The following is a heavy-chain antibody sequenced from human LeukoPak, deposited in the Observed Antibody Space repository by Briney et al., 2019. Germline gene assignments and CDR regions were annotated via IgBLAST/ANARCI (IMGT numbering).Heavy chain of an antibody. V-gene: IGHV3-7*05. CDR3: ARDCWTGYYDSSGYCVY. D-gene: IGHD3-22*01. Sequence: GGSLRLSCAVSGFTFSSYWMSWVRQAPGKGLEWVANIKQDGSEKYYVDSVKGRFTISRDNAKNSLYLQMNSLRAEDTAVYYCARDCWTGYYDSSGYCVYWGQGTLVTVSS. J-gene: IGHJ4*02. CDR1: GFTFSSYW. CDR2: IKQDGSEK.